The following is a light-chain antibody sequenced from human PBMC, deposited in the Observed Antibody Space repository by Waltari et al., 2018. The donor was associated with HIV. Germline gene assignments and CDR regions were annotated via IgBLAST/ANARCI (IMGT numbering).Light chain of an antibody. CDR3: YSTDDSGNPLAV. CDR1: ALPRKY. CDR2: EDN. V-gene: IGLV3-10*01. J-gene: IGLJ7*01. Sequence: SCELTQPPSVSVSPGQTARITCSGDALPRKYAYWYQQKSGQAPVLVIYEDNRRPSGIPERFSGSSSGTMATLTISGAQVEDEGDYYCYSTDDSGNPLAVFGGGTQLTVL.